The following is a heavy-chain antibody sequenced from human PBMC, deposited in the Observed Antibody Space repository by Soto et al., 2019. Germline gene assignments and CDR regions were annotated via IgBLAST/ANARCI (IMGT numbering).Heavy chain of an antibody. D-gene: IGHD6-6*01. J-gene: IGHJ4*02. Sequence: ASVKVSCKASGYTFTGYYMHWVRQAPGQGLEWMGWINPNSGGTNYAQKFQGWVTMTRDTSISTANMELSRLRSDDTAVYYCARGAYSSSYYFDYWGQGTLVTVSS. CDR3: ARGAYSSSYYFDY. CDR1: GYTFTGYY. CDR2: INPNSGGT. V-gene: IGHV1-2*04.